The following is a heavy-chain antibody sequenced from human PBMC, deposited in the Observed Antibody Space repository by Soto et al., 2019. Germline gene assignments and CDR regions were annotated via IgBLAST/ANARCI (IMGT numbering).Heavy chain of an antibody. Sequence: PGGSLRLSCAASGFTFSSYAMSWVRQAPGKGLEWVSAISGSGGSTYYADSVKGRFTISRDNSKNTLYLQMNSLRAEDTAVYYCAKGRVLLWFGEFNYWGQGTLVTAPQ. CDR1: GFTFSSYA. D-gene: IGHD3-10*01. V-gene: IGHV3-23*01. CDR2: ISGSGGST. J-gene: IGHJ4*02. CDR3: AKGRVLLWFGEFNY.